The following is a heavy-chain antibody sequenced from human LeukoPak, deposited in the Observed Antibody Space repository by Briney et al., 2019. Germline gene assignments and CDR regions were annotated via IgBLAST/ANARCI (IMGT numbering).Heavy chain of an antibody. D-gene: IGHD6-6*01. CDR3: ARRTGSSMGSYYSYYMDV. V-gene: IGHV6-1*01. J-gene: IGHJ6*03. CDR2: TYYRSKWSN. Sequence: SQTLSLTCAISGDSVFSSSATWNCIRQSPSRCLEWLGRTYYRSKWSNDYAVSVKSRITINPDTSKNQFSLQLNSVTPEDTAVYYCARRTGSSMGSYYSYYMDVWGSGTTVTVSS. CDR1: GDSVFSSSAT.